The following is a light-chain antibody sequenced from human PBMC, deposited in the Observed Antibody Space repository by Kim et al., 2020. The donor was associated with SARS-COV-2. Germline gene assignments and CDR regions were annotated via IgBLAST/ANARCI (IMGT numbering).Light chain of an antibody. V-gene: IGLV2-14*03. CDR3: SSYTRSSTNYV. Sequence: SITISCTETSSDVGGYNYVSWYQQHPGKAPKLMICDVSNRPSGVSNRFSGSKSGNTASLTISGLQAEDEADYYCSSYTRSSTNYVFGTGTKVTVL. CDR2: DVS. J-gene: IGLJ1*01. CDR1: SSDVGGYNY.